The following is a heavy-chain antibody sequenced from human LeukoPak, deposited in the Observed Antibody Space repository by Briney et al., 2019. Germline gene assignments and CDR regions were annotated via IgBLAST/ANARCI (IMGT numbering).Heavy chain of an antibody. D-gene: IGHD6-6*01. J-gene: IGHJ4*02. V-gene: IGHV1-8*01. Sequence: GASVKVSCKASGYTFTSYDINWVRQATGQGLEWIGWMNPNSGNTGYAQKFQGRVTMTRNTSISTAYMELSSLRSEDTAVYYCARGPGDSSSSGNFDYWGQGTLVTVSS. CDR3: ARGPGDSSSSGNFDY. CDR2: MNPNSGNT. CDR1: GYTFTSYD.